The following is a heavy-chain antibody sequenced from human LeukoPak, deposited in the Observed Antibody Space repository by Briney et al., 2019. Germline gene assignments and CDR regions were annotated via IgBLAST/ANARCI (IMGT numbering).Heavy chain of an antibody. CDR3: AVFGVATIGNYYMDV. CDR2: INPNSGGT. CDR1: GYTFTGYY. D-gene: IGHD5-12*01. Sequence: GASVKVSCKASGYTFTGYYVHWVRQAPGQGLEWMGWINPNSGGTNYAQKFQGRVTMTRDTSISTAYMELSRLRSDDTAVYYCAVFGVATIGNYYMDVWGKGTTVTVSS. V-gene: IGHV1-2*02. J-gene: IGHJ6*03.